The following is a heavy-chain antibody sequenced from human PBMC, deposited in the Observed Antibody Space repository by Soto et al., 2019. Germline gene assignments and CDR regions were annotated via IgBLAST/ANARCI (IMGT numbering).Heavy chain of an antibody. CDR1: GYTFTSYA. CDR3: ARDLPTVYDSIGYYSWFDP. J-gene: IGHJ5*02. Sequence: ASVKVSCKASGYTFTSYAMHWVRQAPGQRLEWMGWINAGNGNTKYSQKFQGRVTITRDTSASTAYMELSSLRSEDTAVYYCARDLPTVYDSIGYYSWFDPWGQGTLVTVSS. V-gene: IGHV1-3*01. CDR2: INAGNGNT. D-gene: IGHD3-22*01.